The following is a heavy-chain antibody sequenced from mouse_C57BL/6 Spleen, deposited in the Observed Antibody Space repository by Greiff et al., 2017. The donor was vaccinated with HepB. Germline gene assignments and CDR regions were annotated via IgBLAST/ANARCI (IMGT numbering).Heavy chain of an antibody. Sequence: EVQGVESGGGLVQPGGSMKLSCVASGFTFSNYWMNWVRQSPEKGLEWVAQIRLKSNNYATHYAESVKGRFTISRDDSKSSVYLQMNNLRAEDTGIYYCTDPLDYWGQGTTLTVSS. V-gene: IGHV6-3*01. CDR3: TDPLDY. CDR2: IRLKSNNYAT. CDR1: GFTFSNYW. J-gene: IGHJ2*01.